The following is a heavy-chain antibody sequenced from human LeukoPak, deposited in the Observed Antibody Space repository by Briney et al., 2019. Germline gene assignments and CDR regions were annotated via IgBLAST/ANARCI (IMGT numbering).Heavy chain of an antibody. Sequence: PSETLSLTCTVSGCSISSYYWSWIRQPAGKGLEWIGRIYSSGSTNYNPSLKSRVTVSVDTSKNQFSLKLSSVTAADTAVYYCARRPRSSDWYSIDYWGRGTLVTVSS. CDR3: ARRPRSSDWYSIDY. V-gene: IGHV4-4*07. CDR1: GCSISSYY. CDR2: IYSSGST. D-gene: IGHD6-19*01. J-gene: IGHJ4*02.